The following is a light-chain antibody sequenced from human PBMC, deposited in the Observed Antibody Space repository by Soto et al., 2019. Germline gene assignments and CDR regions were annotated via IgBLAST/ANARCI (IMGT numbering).Light chain of an antibody. Sequence: QSVRTQPASVSGSPGQSITISCTGTSNDVGSYNLVSWYQHHPGKAPKLMIFEGSKRPSGVSNRFSGSKSGNTASLTISGLQAEDEADFYCCSYAGSNYYVFGTGTKVTVL. CDR1: SNDVGSYNL. CDR3: CSYAGSNYYV. V-gene: IGLV2-23*01. CDR2: EGS. J-gene: IGLJ1*01.